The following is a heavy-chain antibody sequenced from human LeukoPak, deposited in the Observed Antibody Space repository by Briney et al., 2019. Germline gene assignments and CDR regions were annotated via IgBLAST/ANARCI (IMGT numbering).Heavy chain of an antibody. CDR3: ARDQEYSGSYYRYFDY. CDR2: IYSRGLTRGST. CDR1: GGSMSGYY. J-gene: IGHJ4*02. Sequence: SGTLSLTCTVSGGSMSGYYWSWIRQPPGKGLEWIGYIYSRGLTRGSTNYNPSLKSRVTISVDTSKNQFSLKLSSVTAADTAVYYCARDQEYSGSYYRYFDYWGQGTLVTVSS. D-gene: IGHD1-26*01. V-gene: IGHV4-59*01.